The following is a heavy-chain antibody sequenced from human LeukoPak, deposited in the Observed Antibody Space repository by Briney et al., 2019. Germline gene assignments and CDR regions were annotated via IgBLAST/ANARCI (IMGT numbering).Heavy chain of an antibody. CDR1: GFDVDDYY. CDR2: ISSSGTTI. Sequence: GGSLRLSCAASGFDVDDYYMSWIRQAPGKGLEWVSKISSSGTTIYYADSVKGRFTISRDNAKNSLYLQMNSLRAEDTAVYYCARDKPQWLVGYYYGIDVWGQGTTVTVSS. CDR3: ARDKPQWLVGYYYGIDV. J-gene: IGHJ6*02. D-gene: IGHD6-19*01. V-gene: IGHV3-11*01.